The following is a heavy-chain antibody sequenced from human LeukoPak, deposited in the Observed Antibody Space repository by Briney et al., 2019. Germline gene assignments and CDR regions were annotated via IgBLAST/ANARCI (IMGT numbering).Heavy chain of an antibody. CDR2: IYCSGST. Sequence: SETLSLTCTVSGGSISSYYWSWIRQPAGKGLEWIGRIYCSGSTNYNASLKSQVTMSVDTSTNEFSLKLSSMTAADTAVYYCARGGADFWSGYSHLNWFDPWGQGTLVTVSS. V-gene: IGHV4-4*07. D-gene: IGHD3-3*01. J-gene: IGHJ5*02. CDR1: GGSISSYY. CDR3: ARGGADFWSGYSHLNWFDP.